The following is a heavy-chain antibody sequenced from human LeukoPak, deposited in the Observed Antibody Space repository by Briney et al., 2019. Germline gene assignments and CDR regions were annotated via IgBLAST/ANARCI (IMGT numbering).Heavy chain of an antibody. CDR2: ITSSGSYT. J-gene: IGHJ4*02. V-gene: IGHV3-11*06. CDR1: GFTFTDYY. Sequence: GGSLRLSCAASGFTFTDYYMTWLRQAPGKGLEWVSYITSSGSYTNYADSVKGRFTISRDNANNSLYLQMNSLRAEDTAVYYCARYPVDNYDSGFDYWGQGSLVIVSS. D-gene: IGHD5-12*01. CDR3: ARYPVDNYDSGFDY.